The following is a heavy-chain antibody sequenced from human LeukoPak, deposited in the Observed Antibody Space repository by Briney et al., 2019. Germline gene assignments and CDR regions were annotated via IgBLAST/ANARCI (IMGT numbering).Heavy chain of an antibody. V-gene: IGHV4-31*03. Sequence: SETLSLTCTVSGGSICSGGYYWSWIRQHPGKGLEWIGYIYYSGSTYYNPSLKSRVTISVDTSKNQFSLKLSSVTAADTAVFYCASSREYCSSTSCYLDYFDYWGQGTLVTVSS. CDR1: GGSICSGGYY. CDR3: ASSREYCSSTSCYLDYFDY. D-gene: IGHD2-2*01. CDR2: IYYSGST. J-gene: IGHJ4*02.